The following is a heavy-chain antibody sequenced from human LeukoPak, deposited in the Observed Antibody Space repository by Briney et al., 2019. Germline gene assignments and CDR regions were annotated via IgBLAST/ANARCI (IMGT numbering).Heavy chain of an antibody. D-gene: IGHD1-1*01. Sequence: ASVKVSCKASGYTFTSYAMNWVRQAPGQGLEWMGWINTNTGNPTYAQGFTGRFVFSLDTSVSTAYLQISSLKAEKTAVYYCARALTDYSQLPSDAFDIWGQGTMVTVSS. CDR3: ARALTDYSQLPSDAFDI. CDR2: INTNTGNP. CDR1: GYTFTSYA. V-gene: IGHV7-4-1*02. J-gene: IGHJ3*02.